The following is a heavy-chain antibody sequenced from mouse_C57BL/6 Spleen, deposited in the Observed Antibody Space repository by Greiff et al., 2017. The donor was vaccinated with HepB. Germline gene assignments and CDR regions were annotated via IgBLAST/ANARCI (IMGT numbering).Heavy chain of an antibody. Sequence: DVMLVESGGDLVKPGGSLKLSCAASGFTFSSYGMSWVRQTPDKRLEWVATISSGGSYTYSPDSVKGRFPISRDNAKTTQYLQMSSLKSEDTAMYYCARHEEYYGNYEGVFAMDYWGQGTSVTVSS. V-gene: IGHV5-6*02. J-gene: IGHJ4*01. D-gene: IGHD2-1*01. CDR2: ISSGGSYT. CDR1: GFTFSSYG. CDR3: ARHEEYYGNYEGVFAMDY.